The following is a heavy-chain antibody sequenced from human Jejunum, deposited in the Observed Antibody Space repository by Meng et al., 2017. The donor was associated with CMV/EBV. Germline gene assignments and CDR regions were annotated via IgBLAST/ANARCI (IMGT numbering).Heavy chain of an antibody. CDR3: ARDYYSSGTH. D-gene: IGHD6-19*01. J-gene: IGHJ4*02. V-gene: IGHV3-74*01. CDR2: INTDGRNT. CDR1: GFTFRSDW. Sequence: EGQLVETGGGFVQTGGSLRLACAASGFTFRSDWMHWVRQAPGKGLEWVSRINTDGRNTNYADSVKGRFTISRDNAKNTLYLQMNSLRVEDTAVYYCARDYYSSGTHWGQGTLVTVSS.